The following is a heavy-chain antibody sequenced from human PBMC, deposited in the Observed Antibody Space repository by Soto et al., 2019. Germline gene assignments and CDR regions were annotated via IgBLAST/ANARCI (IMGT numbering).Heavy chain of an antibody. D-gene: IGHD3-10*01. CDR2: IYYSGST. Sequence: SETLSLTCTVSGGSISSGGYYWSWIRQHPGKGLEWIGYIYYSGSTYYNPSLKSRVTISVDTSKNQFSLKLSSVTAADTAVYYCARLTFRLWFGELLGAFDIWGQGTMVTVSS. V-gene: IGHV4-31*03. CDR3: ARLTFRLWFGELLGAFDI. J-gene: IGHJ3*02. CDR1: GGSISSGGYY.